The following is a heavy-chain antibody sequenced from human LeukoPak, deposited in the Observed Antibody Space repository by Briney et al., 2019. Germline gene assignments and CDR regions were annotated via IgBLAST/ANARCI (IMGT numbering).Heavy chain of an antibody. CDR1: GFTFSSYS. D-gene: IGHD1-14*01. J-gene: IGHJ5*02. CDR3: ARGSGINHYNWFDP. CDR2: IRDSGGST. Sequence: GGSLRLSCVASGFTFSSYSMNWVRQAPGKGLEWVSGIRDSGGSTFYADSVKGRFTISRDNSKNTLSLQMSSLRADDTALYYCARGSGINHYNWFDPWGQGTLVTVSS. V-gene: IGHV3-23*01.